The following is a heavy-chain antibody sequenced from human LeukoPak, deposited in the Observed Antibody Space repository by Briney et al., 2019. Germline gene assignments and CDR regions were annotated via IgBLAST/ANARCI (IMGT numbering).Heavy chain of an antibody. CDR3: ARAAITMVRGVRYSPDWFDP. CDR1: GGSISSYY. CDR2: IHHSGRT. V-gene: IGHV4-59*04. J-gene: IGHJ5*02. D-gene: IGHD3-10*01. Sequence: PSETLSLTCTVSGGSISSYYWSWIRQPPGKGLEWIGYIHHSGRTYYNPSLKSRVTMSLDNFRRQFSLKLSSVTAADAAVYYCARAAITMVRGVRYSPDWFDPWGQGTLVTVSS.